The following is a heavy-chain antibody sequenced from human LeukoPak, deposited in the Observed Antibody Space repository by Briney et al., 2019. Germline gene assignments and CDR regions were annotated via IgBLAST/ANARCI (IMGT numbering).Heavy chain of an antibody. V-gene: IGHV3-30*18. CDR1: GFTFSSYG. D-gene: IGHD6-19*01. Sequence: GGSLRLSCAASGFTFSSYGMHWVRQAPGKGLEWVAVISYDGSNKYYADSVKGRFTISRDSSKNTLYLRMNSLRAEDTAVYYCAKEGPSSSGWYGHAFDIWGQGTMVTVSS. CDR3: AKEGPSSSGWYGHAFDI. J-gene: IGHJ3*02. CDR2: ISYDGSNK.